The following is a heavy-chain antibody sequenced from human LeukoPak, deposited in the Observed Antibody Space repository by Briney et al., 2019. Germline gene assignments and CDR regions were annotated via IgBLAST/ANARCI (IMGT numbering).Heavy chain of an antibody. D-gene: IGHD3-16*01. CDR2: IIPIFGTA. V-gene: IGHV1-69*06. CDR1: GGTFSSYA. J-gene: IGHJ3*01. CDR3: ARADNWEGAKGD. Sequence: SVKVSCKASGGTFSSYAISWVRQAPGQGLEWMGGIIPIFGTANYAQKFQGRLTITADKSTSTGYMELSSLTSEDTAVYYCARADNWEGAKGDWGQGTMVTVSS.